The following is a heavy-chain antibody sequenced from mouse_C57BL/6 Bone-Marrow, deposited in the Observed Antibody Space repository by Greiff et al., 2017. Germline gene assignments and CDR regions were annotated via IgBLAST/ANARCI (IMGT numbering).Heavy chain of an antibody. CDR1: GYTFTSYW. J-gene: IGHJ3*01. CDR2: INPSNGGT. CDR3: ASCDWGAY. Sequence: QVLLQQPGTELVKPGASVKLSCKASGYTFTSYWMHWVQQTPGQGLEWIGNINPSNGGTYYNEKFKSKATLTVDKSSSTAYLQLSSLTSEDAAVYCCASCDWGAYWGQGTLVTVSA. V-gene: IGHV1-53*01. D-gene: IGHD2-13*01.